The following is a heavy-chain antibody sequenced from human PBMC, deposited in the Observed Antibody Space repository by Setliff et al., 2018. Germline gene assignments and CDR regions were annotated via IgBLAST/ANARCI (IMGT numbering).Heavy chain of an antibody. CDR1: GGSLSADYY. D-gene: IGHD7-27*01. CDR2: VHPDGST. CDR3: ARDYWGSLDY. Sequence: SETLSLTCTVSGGSLSADYYWSWIRQPAGKGLEWIGHVHPDGSTNYNPSLYSRLIISVDTSKNQFSLKLTSVTAADTAVYYCARDYWGSLDYWGQGILVTVSS. V-gene: IGHV4-61*09. J-gene: IGHJ4*02.